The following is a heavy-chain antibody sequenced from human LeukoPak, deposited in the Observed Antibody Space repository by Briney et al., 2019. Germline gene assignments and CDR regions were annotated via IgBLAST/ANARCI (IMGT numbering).Heavy chain of an antibody. CDR2: IYSGGST. CDR3: ARTIARAF. D-gene: IGHD6-6*01. Sequence: PGGSLRLSCAASGFTFSSYWMSWVRQAPGKGLEWVSVIYSGGSTYYADSVKGRFTISRDNSKNTLYLQMNSLRAEDTAVYYCARTIARAFWGQGTLVTVSS. V-gene: IGHV3-53*01. J-gene: IGHJ4*02. CDR1: GFTFSSYW.